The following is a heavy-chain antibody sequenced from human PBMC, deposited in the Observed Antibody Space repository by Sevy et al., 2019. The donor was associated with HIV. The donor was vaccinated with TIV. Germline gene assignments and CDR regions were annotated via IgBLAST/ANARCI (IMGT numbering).Heavy chain of an antibody. CDR2: IFRSGDVT. J-gene: IGHJ3*02. V-gene: IGHV3-23*01. Sequence: GGSLRLSCTGSGFTFSNYAMNCVRQAPGKGLEWVSTIFRSGDVTYYADSVKGRFTISRDNSRNTLFLQMKSLRAEDTAVYYCAGARYDSSGSFDAFDIWGQGTMVTVSS. CDR3: AGARYDSSGSFDAFDI. D-gene: IGHD3-22*01. CDR1: GFTFSNYA.